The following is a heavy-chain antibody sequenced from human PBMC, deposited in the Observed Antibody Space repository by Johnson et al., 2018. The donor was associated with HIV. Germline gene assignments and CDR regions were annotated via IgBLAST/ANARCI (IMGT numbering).Heavy chain of an antibody. V-gene: IGHV3-74*01. CDR1: GFTFSNYW. J-gene: IGHJ3*02. CDR3: VRGGYYYDQAGAFDI. Sequence: VPLVESGGGLVQPAGSLGLSCAVSGFTFSNYWIHWVRHRLGQGLVWVSRINSDGSSTSYADSVKGRFSISSDNAKKTLYLQMNGLRAEDTAVYYCVRGGYYYDQAGAFDIWGQGTMVTVSS. CDR2: INSDGSST. D-gene: IGHD3-22*01.